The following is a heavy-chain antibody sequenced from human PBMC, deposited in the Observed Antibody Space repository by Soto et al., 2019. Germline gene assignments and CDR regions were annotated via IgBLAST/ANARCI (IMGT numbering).Heavy chain of an antibody. Sequence: PWETLSLSCTVSGGSIRSFYWIGFRPPPGKGLEWIGTIYYSGSTSYNPSLQSRVTISVDTSNNQLYLKLSSVTAEDTAVYYCSRVGGYYGDYPNFDYWGQGTRGT. CDR1: GGSIRSFY. CDR2: IYYSGST. J-gene: IGHJ4*02. CDR3: SRVGGYYGDYPNFDY. V-gene: IGHV4-59*01. D-gene: IGHD4-17*01.